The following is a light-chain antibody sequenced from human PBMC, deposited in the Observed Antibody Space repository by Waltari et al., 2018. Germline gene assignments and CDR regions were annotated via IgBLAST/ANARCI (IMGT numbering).Light chain of an antibody. V-gene: IGKV3-20*01. CDR3: QQYGSSFA. Sequence: EIVLTQSPGTLSLSPGERATISCRASQSVSSSYLAWYQQKPGQAPRLLIYGASSRATGIPDRFSGSGSGTDFTLTISRLEPEDFAVYYCQQYGSSFAFGQGTKVEIK. CDR1: QSVSSSY. J-gene: IGKJ1*01. CDR2: GAS.